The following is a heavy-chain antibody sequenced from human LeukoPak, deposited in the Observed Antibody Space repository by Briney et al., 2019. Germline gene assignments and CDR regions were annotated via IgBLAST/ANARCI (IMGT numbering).Heavy chain of an antibody. V-gene: IGHV1-18*01. CDR2: ISAYNGNT. J-gene: IGHJ5*02. CDR3: ARDYLPHYYDSNGYLS. Sequence: ASVKVSCKASGYTFTSYGISWVRQAPGQGLEWMGWISAYNGNTNYAQKLQGRVTMTTDTSTSTAYMELRSLRSDDTAVYYCARDYLPHYYDSNGYLSWGQGTLVTVSS. CDR1: GYTFTSYG. D-gene: IGHD3-22*01.